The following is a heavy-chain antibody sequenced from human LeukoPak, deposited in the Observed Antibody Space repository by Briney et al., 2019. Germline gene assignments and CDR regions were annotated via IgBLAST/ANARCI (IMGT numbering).Heavy chain of an antibody. J-gene: IGHJ3*02. Sequence: SQTLSLTCTVSGGSISIGGYYWSWLRQHPGKGLEWIGYIYYSGSTYYNPSLKSRVTISVDTSKNQFSLKLSSVTAADTAVYYCASKVVDDAFDIWGQGTMVTVSS. V-gene: IGHV4-31*03. D-gene: IGHD2-15*01. CDR3: ASKVVDDAFDI. CDR1: GGSISIGGYY. CDR2: IYYSGST.